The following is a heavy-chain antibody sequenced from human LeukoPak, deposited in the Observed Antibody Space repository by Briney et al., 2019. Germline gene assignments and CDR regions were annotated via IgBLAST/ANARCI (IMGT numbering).Heavy chain of an antibody. D-gene: IGHD3-3*01. CDR1: GGSITSGDYY. CDR3: ARAGFWSGYLDY. CDR2: IYSSGST. Sequence: SGPTLVKPSQTLSLTCTVSGGSITSGDYYWRWIRQPPGKGLEWIGYIYSSGSTYYNPSLKSRVTISVDTSKNQFSLKLSSVTAADTAMYYCARAGFWSGYLDYWGQGTLVTVSS. J-gene: IGHJ4*02. V-gene: IGHV4-30-4*01.